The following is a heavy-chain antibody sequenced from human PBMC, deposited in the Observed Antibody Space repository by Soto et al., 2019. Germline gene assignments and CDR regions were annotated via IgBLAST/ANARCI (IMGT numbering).Heavy chain of an antibody. CDR2: IIPIFGTA. CDR1: GGTFSSDA. V-gene: IGHV1-69*13. Sequence: ASVKVSCKASGGTFSSDAISWVRQATGQGLEWMGGIIPIFGTANYAQKFQGRVTITADESTSTAYMELSSLRSEDTAVYYCASPWDYYGSGSYYKGDRTYYYYGMDVWGQGTTVTVSS. D-gene: IGHD3-10*01. CDR3: ASPWDYYGSGSYYKGDRTYYYYGMDV. J-gene: IGHJ6*02.